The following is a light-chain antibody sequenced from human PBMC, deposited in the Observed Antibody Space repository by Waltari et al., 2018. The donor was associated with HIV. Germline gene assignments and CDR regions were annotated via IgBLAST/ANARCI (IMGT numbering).Light chain of an antibody. CDR1: QSVSSS. V-gene: IGKV3-11*01. Sequence: EIVLTQSPATLSLSPGERATLSCRASQSVSSSSAWYQQKPGQAPRLLIFDASNRATGIPARFSGSGSGTDFTLTISSLEPEDFAVYYCQQRSNWPITFGQGTRLEIK. J-gene: IGKJ5*01. CDR3: QQRSNWPIT. CDR2: DAS.